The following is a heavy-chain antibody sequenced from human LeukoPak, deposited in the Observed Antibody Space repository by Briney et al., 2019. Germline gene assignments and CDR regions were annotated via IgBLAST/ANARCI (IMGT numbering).Heavy chain of an antibody. D-gene: IGHD6-13*01. CDR1: GFTFSSYA. V-gene: IGHV3-23*01. CDR3: AGSSSWYPSWFDP. Sequence: GVSLRLSCAASGFTFSSYAMSWVRQAPGKGLEWVSAISGSGGSTDYADSVKGRFTISRDNSKNTLYLQMNSLRAEDTAVYYCAGSSSWYPSWFDPWGQGTLVTVFS. J-gene: IGHJ5*02. CDR2: ISGSGGST.